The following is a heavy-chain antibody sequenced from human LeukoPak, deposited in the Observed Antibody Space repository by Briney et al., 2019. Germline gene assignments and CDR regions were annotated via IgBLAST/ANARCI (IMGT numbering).Heavy chain of an antibody. J-gene: IGHJ5*02. Sequence: PSETLSLTCTVSGGSISSYYWNWIRQSPGKGLEWIGYIYYSGSTKYNPSLESRVTMSVDTSKNQFSLTLSSVIAADTAIYYCARDVGYSSSWFDHWGQETLVTVSS. CDR3: ARDVGYSSSWFDH. D-gene: IGHD6-13*01. V-gene: IGHV4-59*01. CDR1: GGSISSYY. CDR2: IYYSGST.